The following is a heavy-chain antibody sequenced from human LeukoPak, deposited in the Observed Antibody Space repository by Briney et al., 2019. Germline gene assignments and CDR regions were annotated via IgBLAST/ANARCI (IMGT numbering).Heavy chain of an antibody. J-gene: IGHJ4*02. CDR2: IKQDGYEK. CDR3: ARDKIVGPTTLDY. V-gene: IGHV3-7*01. Sequence: PVGSLRLSCAASGFTFSGYWMSWVRQTPEKGLEWVTNIKQDGYEKYYVDSVKGRFTISRDNAKNSLYLQMNSLRADDTAIYYCARDKIVGPTTLDYWGQGTLVTVSS. D-gene: IGHD1-26*01. CDR1: GFTFSGYW.